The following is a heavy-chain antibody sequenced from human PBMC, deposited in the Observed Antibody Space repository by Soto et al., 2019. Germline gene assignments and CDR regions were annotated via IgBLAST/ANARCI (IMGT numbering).Heavy chain of an antibody. CDR2: ISYDGSNK. CDR1: GFTFSSYG. Sequence: QVQVVESGGGVVQPGRSLRLSCAASGFTFSSYGMHWVRQAPGKGLEWVTVISYDGSNKYYADSVKGRFTISRDNSKNTLYLQMDSLRAEDMAVYYCAKDTYYHDSSGYYVFDYWGQGTLVTVSS. V-gene: IGHV3-30*18. CDR3: AKDTYYHDSSGYYVFDY. D-gene: IGHD3-22*01. J-gene: IGHJ4*02.